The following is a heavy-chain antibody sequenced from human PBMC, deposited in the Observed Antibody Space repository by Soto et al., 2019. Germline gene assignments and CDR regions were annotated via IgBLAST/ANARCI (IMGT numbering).Heavy chain of an antibody. CDR1: GFTFSSYA. D-gene: IGHD6-19*01. V-gene: IGHV3-23*01. J-gene: IGHJ4*02. Sequence: EVQLLESGGGLVQPGGSLRLSCAASGFTFSSYAMSWVRQAPGKGLECVSAISGSGGSTYYADSVKGRFTISRDNSKNTLYLQMNSLRAEDTAVYYCAKFQRIAVAGTEDSGFDYWGQGTLVTVSS. CDR2: ISGSGGST. CDR3: AKFQRIAVAGTEDSGFDY.